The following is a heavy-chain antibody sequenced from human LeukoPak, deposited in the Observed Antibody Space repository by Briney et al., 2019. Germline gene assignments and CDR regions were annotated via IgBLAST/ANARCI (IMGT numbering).Heavy chain of an antibody. CDR1: GFTFSSYA. CDR3: ARLVSSIVAADSYDY. CDR2: ISGSGGST. J-gene: IGHJ4*02. D-gene: IGHD6-13*01. Sequence: PGGSLRLSCAASGFTFSSYAMSWVRQAPGKGLEWVSAISGSGGSTYYADSVKGRFTISRDNAKKSLYLQMNSPRAEDTAVYYCARLVSSIVAADSYDYWGQGTLVTVSS. V-gene: IGHV3-23*01.